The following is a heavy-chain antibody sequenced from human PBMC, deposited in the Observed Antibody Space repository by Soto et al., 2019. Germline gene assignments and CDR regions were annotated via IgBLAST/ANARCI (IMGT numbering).Heavy chain of an antibody. D-gene: IGHD4-17*01. CDR2: INHSGST. CDR1: GGSFSGYY. CDR3: AISSLDYGSYYYYGMEV. J-gene: IGHJ6*02. V-gene: IGHV4-34*01. Sequence: SETLSLTCAVYGGSFSGYYWSWIRQPPGKGLEWIGEINHSGSTNYNPSLKSRVTISVDTSKNQFSLKLSSVTAADTAVYYCAISSLDYGSYYYYGMEVWGQGTTVTVSS.